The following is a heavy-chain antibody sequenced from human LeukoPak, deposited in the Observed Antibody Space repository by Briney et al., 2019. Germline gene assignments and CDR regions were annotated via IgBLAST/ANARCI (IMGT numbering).Heavy chain of an antibody. V-gene: IGHV3-11*06. Sequence: GGSLRLSCAASGFTFSDSYMTWVRQAPGKGVEWVAYISGSGHDINYSDSVTGRFTVSRDHAKNSLFLQMNSLRAEDTAVYYCVRYGRRANDQPFDVWGQGTMVTVSS. J-gene: IGHJ3*01. CDR3: VRYGRRANDQPFDV. CDR2: ISGSGHDI. CDR1: GFTFSDSY. D-gene: IGHD1-1*01.